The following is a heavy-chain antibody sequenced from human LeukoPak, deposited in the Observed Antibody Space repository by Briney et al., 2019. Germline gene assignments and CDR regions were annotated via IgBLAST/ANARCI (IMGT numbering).Heavy chain of an antibody. V-gene: IGHV3-30*02. CDR2: IQYDGSNK. Sequence: GGSLRLSCAASGFTLSNYGMHWVRQAPGKGLECVTFIQYDGSNKYYADSVKGRFTISRDNSKNTLYLQMNSLRAEDTAVYYCAKAITAGGVSGSDAFDIWGQGTMVTVSS. CDR3: AKAITAGGVSGSDAFDI. CDR1: GFTLSNYG. D-gene: IGHD6-13*01. J-gene: IGHJ3*02.